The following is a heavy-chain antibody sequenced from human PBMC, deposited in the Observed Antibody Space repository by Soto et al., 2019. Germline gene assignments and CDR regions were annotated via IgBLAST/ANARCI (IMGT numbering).Heavy chain of an antibody. V-gene: IGHV3-30*18. Sequence: GGSLRLSCAASGFTFSSYGMHWVRQAPGKGLEWVAVISYDGSNKYYADSVKGRFTISRDNSKNTLYLQMNSLRAEDTAVYYCAKDRSSGWIPWSTYYFDYWGQGTLVTVSS. CDR2: ISYDGSNK. D-gene: IGHD6-19*01. J-gene: IGHJ4*02. CDR1: GFTFSSYG. CDR3: AKDRSSGWIPWSTYYFDY.